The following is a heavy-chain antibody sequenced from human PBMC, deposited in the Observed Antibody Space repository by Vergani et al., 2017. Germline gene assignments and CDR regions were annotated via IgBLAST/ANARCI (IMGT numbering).Heavy chain of an antibody. CDR2: IGYDGRNK. D-gene: IGHD4-17*01. CDR3: AKDGRESSDYGYFDY. Sequence: QVQLVETGGGVVQPGGSLRLYCATSGFSFNTYGAHWVRQAPGEGLGWVAFIGYDGRNKYNVDSVKGRFNISRETSKKTLSLQKRSLRADDTAVYYCAKDGRESSDYGYFDYWGQGTLVTVSS. CDR1: GFSFNTYG. V-gene: IGHV3-30*02. J-gene: IGHJ4*02.